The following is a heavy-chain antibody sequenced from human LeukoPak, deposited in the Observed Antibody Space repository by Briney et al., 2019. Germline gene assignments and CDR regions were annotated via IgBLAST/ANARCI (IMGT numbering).Heavy chain of an antibody. CDR2: FDPEDGET. J-gene: IGHJ5*02. CDR1: GYTLTELS. CDR3: ATVLSILWGNWFDP. D-gene: IGHD3-10*01. V-gene: IGHV1-24*01. Sequence: ASVKVSCKVSGYTLTELSMHWVRQAPGKGLEWMGGFDPEDGETIYARKFQGRVTMTEDTSTDTAYMELSSLRSEDTAVYYCATVLSILWGNWFDPWGQGTLVTVSS.